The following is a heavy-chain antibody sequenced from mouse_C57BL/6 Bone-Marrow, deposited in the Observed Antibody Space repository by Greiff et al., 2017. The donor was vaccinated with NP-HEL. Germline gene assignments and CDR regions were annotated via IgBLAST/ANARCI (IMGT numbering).Heavy chain of an antibody. Sequence: VQLQQPGAELVKPGASVKLSCKASGYTFTSYWMHWVKQRPGRGLEWIGRIDPNSGGTKYNEKFKSKATLTVDKPSSTAYMQLSSLTSEDSAVYYWAWMNYDGVFYYAMDYWGQGTSVTVSS. J-gene: IGHJ4*01. CDR1: GYTFTSYW. V-gene: IGHV1-72*01. CDR3: AWMNYDGVFYYAMDY. CDR2: IDPNSGGT. D-gene: IGHD2-4*01.